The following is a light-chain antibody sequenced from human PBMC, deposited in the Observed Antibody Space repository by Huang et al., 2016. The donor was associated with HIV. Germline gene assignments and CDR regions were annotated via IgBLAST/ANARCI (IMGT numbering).Light chain of an antibody. J-gene: IGKJ1*01. V-gene: IGKV1-6*01. Sequence: AIQMTQSPASLSASVGDRVTITCRASQDIGKDLGCYQQRLGKAPKLLVSTASHLQIGVPSRVTGSGSGTHCTLTSRGLQPEDFATYYCLQDYTYPWTFGQGTKVEI. CDR2: TAS. CDR1: QDIGKD. CDR3: LQDYTYPWT.